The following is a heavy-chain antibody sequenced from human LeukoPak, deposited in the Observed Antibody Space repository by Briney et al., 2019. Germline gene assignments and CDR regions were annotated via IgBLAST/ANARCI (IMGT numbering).Heavy chain of an antibody. Sequence: GGSLRLSCAASGFTFSSYSMNWVRQAPGKGLEWVSYIGSSSSTIYYADSVKGRFTISRDNAKNSLYLQMNSLRAEDTAVYYCARVKRIVVDYYYGMDVWGQGTTVTVSS. D-gene: IGHD3-22*01. V-gene: IGHV3-48*04. CDR1: GFTFSSYS. J-gene: IGHJ6*02. CDR3: ARVKRIVVDYYYGMDV. CDR2: IGSSSSTI.